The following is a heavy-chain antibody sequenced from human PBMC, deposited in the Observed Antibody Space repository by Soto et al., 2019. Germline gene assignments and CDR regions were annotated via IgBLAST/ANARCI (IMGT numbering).Heavy chain of an antibody. CDR1: GGTFSSYA. CDR3: ARGRGSGSLYYYYGMDV. CDR2: IIPIFGTA. D-gene: IGHD3-10*01. V-gene: IGHV1-69*13. J-gene: IGHJ6*02. Sequence: GVSVKVSCKASGGTFSSYAISWVRQAPGQGLEWMGGIIPIFGTANYAQKFQGRVTITADESTSTAYMELSSLRSEDTAVYYCARGRGSGSLYYYYGMDVWGQGTTVTVSS.